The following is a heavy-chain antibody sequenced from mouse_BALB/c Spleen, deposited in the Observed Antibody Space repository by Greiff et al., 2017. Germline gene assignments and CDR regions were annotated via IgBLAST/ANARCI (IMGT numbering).Heavy chain of an antibody. V-gene: IGHV3-8*02. CDR3: ANYGSLAWFAY. D-gene: IGHD1-1*01. CDR2: ISYRGST. Sequence: LHESLPILFKPSHTLSLTFSVTGDSITIFYWNWIRKFPGNKLEYMWYISYRGSTYYNPSLKSRISITRDTSKNQYYLQLNSVTTEDTATYYCANYGSLAWFAYWGQGTLVTVSA. CDR1: GDSITIFY. J-gene: IGHJ3*01.